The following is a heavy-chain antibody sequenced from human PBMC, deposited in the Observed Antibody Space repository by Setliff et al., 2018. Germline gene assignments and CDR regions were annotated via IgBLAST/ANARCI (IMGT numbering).Heavy chain of an antibody. CDR2: IYPDDSDT. V-gene: IGHV5-51*01. CDR1: GYNFASYW. CDR3: ARQIGSSLSHFYYYMDV. J-gene: IGHJ6*03. Sequence: GESLKLSCKGSGYNFASYWIAWVRQMPGKGLEWMGIIYPDDSDTRYSPSFQGQVTISADKPISTAYLQWSSLKASDTAMYYCARQIGSSLSHFYYYMDVWGKGTTVTVSS. D-gene: IGHD6-19*01.